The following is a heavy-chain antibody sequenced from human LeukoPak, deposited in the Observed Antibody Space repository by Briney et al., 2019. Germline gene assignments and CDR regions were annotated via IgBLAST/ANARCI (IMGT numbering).Heavy chain of an antibody. D-gene: IGHD3-22*01. V-gene: IGHV4-38-2*02. CDR3: ARAWHDSSGYYYYFDY. CDR1: GYSTSRGYY. Sequence: SETLSLTCTVFGYSTSRGYYWGWIRQPPGKGLEWIGSIHHVGGSNYNPSLKSRVTISMDTSRDQVALKLTSVTAADTAVYYCARAWHDSSGYYYYFDYWGQGTLVTVSS. CDR2: IHHVGGS. J-gene: IGHJ4*02.